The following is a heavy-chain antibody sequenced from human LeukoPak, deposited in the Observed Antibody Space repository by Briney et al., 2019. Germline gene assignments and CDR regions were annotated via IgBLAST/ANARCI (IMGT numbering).Heavy chain of an antibody. J-gene: IGHJ3*02. D-gene: IGHD3-22*01. CDR1: GIIFSNYW. CDR2: INQDGTKK. Sequence: PGGSLRLSCSASGIIFSNYWMTWVRQAPGKGPEWVANINQDGTKKNLVDSAKGRFTISRDNAENSLFLQMNSLGAEDTAVYYCARDRSPHSGGFYIDAFDIWGRGTVVTVSS. CDR3: ARDRSPHSGGFYIDAFDI. V-gene: IGHV3-7*01.